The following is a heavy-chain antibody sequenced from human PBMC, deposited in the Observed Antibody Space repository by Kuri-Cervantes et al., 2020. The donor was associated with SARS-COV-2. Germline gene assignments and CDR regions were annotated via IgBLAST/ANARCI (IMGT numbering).Heavy chain of an antibody. V-gene: IGHV3-7*01. CDR2: IKQDGSEK. Sequence: LSLTCAASGFTFSSYSMNWVRQAPGKGLEWVANIKQDGSEKYYVDSVKGRFTISRDNAKNSLYLQMNSLRAEDTAVYYCARDRGDAFDIWGQGTMVTVSS. CDR3: ARDRGDAFDI. CDR1: GFTFSSYS. J-gene: IGHJ3*02.